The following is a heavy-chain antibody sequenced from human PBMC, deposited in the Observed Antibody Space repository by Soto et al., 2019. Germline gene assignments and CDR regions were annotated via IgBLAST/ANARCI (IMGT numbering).Heavy chain of an antibody. CDR1: GFNFSSYA. V-gene: IGHV3-33*01. CDR3: VTSMVVCGTLDY. CDR2: IWNDGTNK. D-gene: IGHD2-2*01. Sequence: QVQLVESGGGVVQYWRPLRLSCAASGFNFSSYAMHWVRQAPGKGLEWVATIWNDGTNKFYADFVEGRFIISRDNSKNTLYLQMNTLRVDDTAAYYCVTSMVVCGTLDYWGQGTLVTVSS. J-gene: IGHJ4*02.